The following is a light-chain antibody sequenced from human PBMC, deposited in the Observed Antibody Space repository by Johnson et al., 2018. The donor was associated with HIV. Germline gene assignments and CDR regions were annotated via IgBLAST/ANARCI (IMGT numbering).Light chain of an antibody. CDR2: ENN. J-gene: IGLJ1*01. CDR1: SSDMGNYA. Sequence: QSVLTQPPSVSAAPGQKVTISCSGSSSDMGNYAVSWYQQLPGTAPKLLIYENNKRPSGIPDRFSGSKSGTAATLRITGLQTGDEADYYCVTWDNSLSAYVFGTGTTLTVV. V-gene: IGLV1-51*02. CDR3: VTWDNSLSAYV.